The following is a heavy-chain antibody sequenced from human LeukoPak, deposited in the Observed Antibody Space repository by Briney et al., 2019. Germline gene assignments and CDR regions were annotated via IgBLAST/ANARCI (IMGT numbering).Heavy chain of an antibody. J-gene: IGHJ4*02. V-gene: IGHV4-30-4*01. Sequence: PHTLSVTCTVCGGSISSGDYLWRWLRQPPGRGLECFGYIYYSGSTYYNPSLKSRVTISVDTSKNQFSLKLSSVTAADTAVYYYARATYFDWLSIDYWGQGTLVTVSS. CDR2: IYYSGST. D-gene: IGHD3-9*01. CDR3: ARATYFDWLSIDY. CDR1: GGSISSGDYL.